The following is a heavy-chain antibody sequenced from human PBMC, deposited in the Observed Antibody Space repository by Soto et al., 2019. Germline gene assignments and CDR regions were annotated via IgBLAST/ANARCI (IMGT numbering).Heavy chain of an antibody. CDR3: TTGLAAAGTNY. CDR1: GFSFNIAW. CDR2: IKSKNDGGTT. Sequence: GGSLRLSCAASGFSFNIAWMSWVRQAPGKGLEWVGRIKSKNDGGTTDFAAPVKGRFTISRDDSKNTVYLQMNSLKIEATAVYYCTTGLAAAGTNYWGQGTLVTVSS. V-gene: IGHV3-15*01. J-gene: IGHJ4*02. D-gene: IGHD6-13*01.